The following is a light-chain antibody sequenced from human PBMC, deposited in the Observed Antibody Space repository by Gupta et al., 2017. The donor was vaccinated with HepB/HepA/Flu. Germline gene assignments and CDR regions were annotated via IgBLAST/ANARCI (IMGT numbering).Light chain of an antibody. V-gene: IGLV1-40*01. Sequence: QSVLTQPPSASGAPVPLVTISCTGSSSNIGAGYDVHWYQQLPGTAPKLLLYGNSNRPSGVPDRFSGSKSGTSASLAITGLQAEDEADYYCQSYDSSRSGFVVFGGGTKLTV. CDR2: GNS. J-gene: IGLJ2*01. CDR3: QSYDSSRSGFVV. CDR1: SSNIGAGYD.